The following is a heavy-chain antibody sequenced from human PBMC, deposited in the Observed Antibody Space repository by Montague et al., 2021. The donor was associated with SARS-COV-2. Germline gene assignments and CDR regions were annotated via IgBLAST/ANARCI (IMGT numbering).Heavy chain of an antibody. V-gene: IGHV1-18*01. D-gene: IGHD5-18*01. Sequence: QSGAEVKKPGTSVRVSCRTSGYAFSDKGITWVRQAPGQGLEWMAWISGYNGHTEYGRKFQGRLTLSIEPSTTTAYMELRSLTSNDTAMYFCAREGTFTAMAANDHWGQGALVTVSS. CDR3: AREGTFTAMAANDH. CDR2: ISGYNGHT. J-gene: IGHJ4*02. CDR1: GYAFSDKG.